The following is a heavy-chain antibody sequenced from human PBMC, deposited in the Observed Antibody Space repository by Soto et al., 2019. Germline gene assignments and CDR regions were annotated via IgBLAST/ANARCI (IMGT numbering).Heavy chain of an antibody. Sequence: EVQLLESGGGLVQPGGSLRLSCAASGFTFSSYAMSWVRQAPGKGLEWVSAISGSGGSTYYADSVKGRFTISRDNSKNTVYLQMNSLRDEDTVGYYGAKANSEIVVVPAATTKDRFDPWGQGTLVTVSS. CDR2: ISGSGGST. D-gene: IGHD2-2*01. V-gene: IGHV3-23*01. CDR1: GFTFSSYA. J-gene: IGHJ5*02. CDR3: AKANSEIVVVPAATTKDRFDP.